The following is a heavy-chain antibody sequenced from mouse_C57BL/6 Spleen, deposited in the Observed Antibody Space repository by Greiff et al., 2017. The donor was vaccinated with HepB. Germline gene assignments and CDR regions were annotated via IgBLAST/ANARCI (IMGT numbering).Heavy chain of an antibody. CDR1: GFSLTSYG. D-gene: IGHD1-1*01. CDR3: AKEGAVVAHYYAMDY. V-gene: IGHV2-5*01. Sequence: VHLVESGPGLVQPSQSLSITCTVSGFSLTSYGVHWVRQSPGKGLEWLGVIWRGGSTDYNAAFMSRLSITKDNSKSQVFFKMNSLQADDTAIYYCAKEGAVVAHYYAMDYWGQGTSVTVSS. J-gene: IGHJ4*01. CDR2: IWRGGST.